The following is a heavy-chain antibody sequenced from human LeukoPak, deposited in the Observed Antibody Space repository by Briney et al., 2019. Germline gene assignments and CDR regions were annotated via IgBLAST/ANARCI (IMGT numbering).Heavy chain of an antibody. CDR1: GYTFTSYG. D-gene: IGHD3-16*01. Sequence: ASVKVSCKASGYTFTSYGISWVRQAPGQGLEWMGWISAYNGNTNYAQKLQGRATMTTDTSTSTAYMELRSLRSDDTAVYYCARDRVPDYVWGSRPIPNYWGQGTLVTVSS. CDR3: ARDRVPDYVWGSRPIPNY. V-gene: IGHV1-18*01. CDR2: ISAYNGNT. J-gene: IGHJ4*02.